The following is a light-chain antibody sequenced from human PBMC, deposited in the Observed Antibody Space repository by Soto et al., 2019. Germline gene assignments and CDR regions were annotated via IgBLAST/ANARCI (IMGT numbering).Light chain of an antibody. J-gene: IGKJ4*01. CDR1: QSVLYNSDNKNS. CDR3: QQYYTTLS. Sequence: DIVMTQSPDSLAVSLGERATINCKSSQSVLYNSDNKNSLAWYQQKAGQPPKLLIYWASTRDSGVPDRFSGIGSGADVTLTINNLQAEDVAVYYCQQYYTTLSFGGGTKVEIK. CDR2: WAS. V-gene: IGKV4-1*01.